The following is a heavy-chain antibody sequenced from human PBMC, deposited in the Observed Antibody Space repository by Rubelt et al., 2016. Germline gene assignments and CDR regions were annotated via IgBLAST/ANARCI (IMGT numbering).Heavy chain of an antibody. Sequence: QVQLQQWGAGLLKPSETLSLTCAVYGGSFSGYYWSWIRQPPGKGLEWIGEINHSGSTNYNPSLKSRVTNSVETSKNQCSRKLSSVTAADTAVYYWAGGLARAAAAPRRLWFDPWGQGTLVTVSS. CDR1: GGSFSGYY. CDR3: AGGLARAAAAPRRLWFDP. J-gene: IGHJ5*02. CDR2: INHSGST. V-gene: IGHV4-34*01. D-gene: IGHD6-13*01.